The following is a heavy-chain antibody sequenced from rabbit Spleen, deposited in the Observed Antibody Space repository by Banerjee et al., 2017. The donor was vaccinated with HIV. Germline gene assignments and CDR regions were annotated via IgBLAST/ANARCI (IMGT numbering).Heavy chain of an antibody. V-gene: IGHV1S40*01. Sequence: QSLEESGGDLVKPGASLTLTCTASGFSFSSSDYMCWVRQAPGKGLEWISCIAGDSSGFTYSATWAKGRFTCSKTSSTTVTLQMTSLTAADMATYFCARDLTSVIGWNFNLWGPGTLVTVS. CDR3: ARDLTSVIGWNFNL. D-gene: IGHD1-1*01. J-gene: IGHJ4*01. CDR1: GFSFSSSDY. CDR2: IAGDSSGFT.